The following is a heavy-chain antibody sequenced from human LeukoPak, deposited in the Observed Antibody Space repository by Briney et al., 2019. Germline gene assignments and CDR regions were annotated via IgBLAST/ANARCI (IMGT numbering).Heavy chain of an antibody. V-gene: IGHV4-34*01. D-gene: IGHD4-17*01. Sequence: SETLSLTCAVYGGSFSGYYWSWIRQPPGKGLEWIGEINHSGSTNYNPSLESRVTISVDTSKNQFSLKLSSVTAADTAVYYCARGDTVIYDAFDIWGQGTMVTVSS. CDR3: ARGDTVIYDAFDI. CDR2: INHSGST. CDR1: GGSFSGYY. J-gene: IGHJ3*02.